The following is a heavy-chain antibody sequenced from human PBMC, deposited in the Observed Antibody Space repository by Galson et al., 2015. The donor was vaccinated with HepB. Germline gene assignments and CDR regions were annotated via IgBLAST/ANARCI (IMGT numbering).Heavy chain of an antibody. D-gene: IGHD2-2*01. V-gene: IGHV5-51*03. J-gene: IGHJ4*02. CDR3: ARREKPAGHGKVVPAASLDY. Sequence: QSGAEVKKPGESLKISCKGSGYSFTSYWIGWVRQMPGKGLEWMGIIYPGDSDTRYSPSFQGQVTISADKSISTAYLQWSSLKASDTAMYYCARREKPAGHGKVVPAASLDYWGQGTLVTVSS. CDR1: GYSFTSYW. CDR2: IYPGDSDT.